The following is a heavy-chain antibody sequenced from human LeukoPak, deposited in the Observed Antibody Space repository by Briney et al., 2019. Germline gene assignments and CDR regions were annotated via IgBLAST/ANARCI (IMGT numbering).Heavy chain of an antibody. V-gene: IGHV4-39*01. J-gene: IGHJ4*02. Sequence: PSETLSLTCTVSGGSISSYYWSWIRQPPGKGLEWIGSIYYSGSTYYDPSLKSRVTISVDTSKNQFSLKLSSVTAADTAVYYCARWYPSFDYWGQGTLVTVSS. D-gene: IGHD1-14*01. CDR1: GGSISSYY. CDR2: IYYSGST. CDR3: ARWYPSFDY.